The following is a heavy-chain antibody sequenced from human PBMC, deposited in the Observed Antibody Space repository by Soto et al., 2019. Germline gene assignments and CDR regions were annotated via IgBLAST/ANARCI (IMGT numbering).Heavy chain of an antibody. D-gene: IGHD3-10*01. CDR1: GYSFTSYW. CDR3: AGGGVRGVITRTRDYYGMDV. V-gene: IGHV5-51*01. CDR2: IYTGDSDT. J-gene: IGHJ6*02. Sequence: PGESLKISCKGSGYSFTSYWIGWVRQVPGKGLEWMGIIYTGDSDTRYSPSFQGQVTISADKSISTAYLQWSSLKASDTAMYYCAGGGVRGVITRTRDYYGMDVWAQGTTVTVSS.